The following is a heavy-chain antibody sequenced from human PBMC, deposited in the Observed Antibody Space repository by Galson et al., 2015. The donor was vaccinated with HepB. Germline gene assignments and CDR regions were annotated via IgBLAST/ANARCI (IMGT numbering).Heavy chain of an antibody. J-gene: IGHJ3*02. CDR3: TTAGTGWYGPDAFDM. V-gene: IGHV3-7*01. CDR1: GFTFSSYW. CDR2: IIQDGSEK. Sequence: SLRLSCATSGFTFSSYWMNWVRQAPGKGLEWVANIIQDGSEKYYVGSVKGRFTISRDNAKNSLYLQMNSLRAEDTAIYYCTTAGTGWYGPDAFDMWGQGTMVTVSS. D-gene: IGHD6-19*01.